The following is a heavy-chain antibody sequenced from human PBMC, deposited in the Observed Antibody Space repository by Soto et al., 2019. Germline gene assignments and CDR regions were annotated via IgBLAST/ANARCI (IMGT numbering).Heavy chain of an antibody. Sequence: QVPLVQSGAEVKKPGASVKVSCKASGYTFTSYDINWVRQATGQGLEWMGWMNPNSGNTGYAQKFQGRVTMTRNTSISTAYMELSSLRSEDTAVYYCARGHSLDYGDYAGYFDYWGQGTLVTVSS. J-gene: IGHJ4*02. CDR3: ARGHSLDYGDYAGYFDY. V-gene: IGHV1-8*01. D-gene: IGHD4-17*01. CDR1: GYTFTSYD. CDR2: MNPNSGNT.